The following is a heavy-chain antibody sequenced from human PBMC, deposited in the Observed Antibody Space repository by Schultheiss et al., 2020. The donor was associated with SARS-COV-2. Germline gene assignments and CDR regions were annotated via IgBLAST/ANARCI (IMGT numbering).Heavy chain of an antibody. CDR3: ARGGSSGWYY. CDR1: GYTFTGYY. J-gene: IGHJ4*02. CDR2: ISAYNGNT. D-gene: IGHD6-19*01. V-gene: IGHV1-8*02. Sequence: ASVKVSCKASGYTFTGYYMHWVRQAPGQGLEWMGWISAYNGNTGYAQKFQGRVTMTRNTSISTAYMELSSLRSEDTAVYYCARGGSSGWYYWGQGTLVTVSS.